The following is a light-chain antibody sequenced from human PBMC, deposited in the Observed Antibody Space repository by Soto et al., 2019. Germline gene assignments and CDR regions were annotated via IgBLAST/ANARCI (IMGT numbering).Light chain of an antibody. V-gene: IGKV3D-15*01. CDR2: GAS. Sequence: EIVMTQAPATLSVSPLEIATPSCLAIRIGISNFGWFQQKPGQAPRLLIYGASTRASGIPARFSGSGSGTEFTLNISSLQSEDFAVYYCQQSSSSPITFGQGTRLEIK. CDR1: RIGISN. J-gene: IGKJ5*01. CDR3: QQSSSSPIT.